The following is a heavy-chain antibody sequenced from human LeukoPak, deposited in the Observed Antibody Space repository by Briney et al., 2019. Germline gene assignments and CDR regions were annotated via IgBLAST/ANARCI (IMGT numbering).Heavy chain of an antibody. CDR3: ARQLVRGFGFDY. Sequence: GGSLRLSCAASGFTFSSYSMNWVRQAPGKGLEWVSSISSSSSYIYYADSVKGRFTISRDNAKNSLYPQMNSLRAEDTAVYYCARQLVRGFGFDYWGQGTLVTVSS. CDR2: ISSSSSYI. D-gene: IGHD6-6*01. V-gene: IGHV3-21*01. J-gene: IGHJ4*02. CDR1: GFTFSSYS.